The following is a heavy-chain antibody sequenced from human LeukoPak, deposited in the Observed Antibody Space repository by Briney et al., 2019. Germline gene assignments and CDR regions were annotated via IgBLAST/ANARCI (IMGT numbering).Heavy chain of an antibody. CDR3: ARVGPGSRYYYYMDV. Sequence: SETLSLTCTVSGGSISSYYWSWIRQPPGKGLEWIGYIYYSGSTNYNPSLKSRVTISVDTSKNQFSLKLSSVTAADTAVYYCARVGPGSRYYYYMDVWGKGTTVIVSS. CDR2: IYYSGST. J-gene: IGHJ6*03. D-gene: IGHD3-10*01. CDR1: GGSISSYY. V-gene: IGHV4-59*01.